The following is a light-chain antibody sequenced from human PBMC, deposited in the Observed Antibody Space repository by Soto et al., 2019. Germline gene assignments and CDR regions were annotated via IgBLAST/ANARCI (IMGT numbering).Light chain of an antibody. CDR1: SSNIGSNY. J-gene: IGLJ1*01. CDR3: AALDDSLSGYV. Sequence: QSVLPQPPSASGTPGQRVTISFSGSSSNIGSNYVYWYQQLPGTAPKLHIFRNNQRPSGVPDRFSGSKAGTSASLDISGLRSDDEADDYCAALDDSLSGYVFGTGTKLAAL. CDR2: RNN. V-gene: IGLV1-47*01.